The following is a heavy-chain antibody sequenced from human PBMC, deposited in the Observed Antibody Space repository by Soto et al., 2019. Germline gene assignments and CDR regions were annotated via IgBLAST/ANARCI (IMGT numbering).Heavy chain of an antibody. CDR3: ARNRAPSGYDDY. V-gene: IGHV4-61*03. CDR2: IYYSGST. D-gene: IGHD3-22*01. CDR1: GGSVSSGSYY. Sequence: SETLSLTCTVSGGSVSSGSYYWSWIRQPPGKGLEWIGYIYYSGSTNYNPSLKSRVTISADKSISTAYLQWSSLKASDTAMYYCARNRAPSGYDDYWGQGTLVTVS. J-gene: IGHJ4*02.